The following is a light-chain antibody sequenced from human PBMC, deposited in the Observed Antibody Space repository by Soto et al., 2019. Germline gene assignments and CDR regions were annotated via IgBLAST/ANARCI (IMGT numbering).Light chain of an antibody. Sequence: EIVMTQSPATLYVSPGEKATLSCRASQSVGSNLAWYQQKPGQAPRLLIYRASTRATGVPARFSGSGSGTEFTLTISSLQSEDFTVYYCEQYNNWPPFTFGQGTKLEIK. CDR2: RAS. CDR3: EQYNNWPPFT. J-gene: IGKJ2*01. V-gene: IGKV3-15*01. CDR1: QSVGSN.